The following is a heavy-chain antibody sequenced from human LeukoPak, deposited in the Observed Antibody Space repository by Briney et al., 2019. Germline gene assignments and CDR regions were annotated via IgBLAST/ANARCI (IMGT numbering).Heavy chain of an antibody. V-gene: IGHV3-48*03. CDR2: ISSSGSGSTK. D-gene: IGHD6-19*01. CDR3: ARDKEFSSGWYFDN. CDR1: GFTFSSYA. Sequence: PGGSLRLSCAASGFTFSSYAMSWVRQAPGKGLEWVSYISSSGSGSTKFYADSVKGRFTISRDNAENSLYLQMNSLRVEDTAVYYCARDKEFSSGWYFDNWGQGTLVTVSS. J-gene: IGHJ4*02.